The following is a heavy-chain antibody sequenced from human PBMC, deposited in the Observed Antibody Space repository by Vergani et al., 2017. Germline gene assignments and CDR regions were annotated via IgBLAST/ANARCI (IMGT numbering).Heavy chain of an antibody. CDR1: GFTFSSYG. CDR2: IWYDGSNK. CDR3: AKGPTGYFQH. J-gene: IGHJ1*01. Sequence: QVQLVESGGGVVQPGRSLRLSCAASGFTFSSYGMHWVRQAPGKGLEWVAVIWYDGSNKDYADSVKGRFTISRDNSKNTLYLQMNSLRAEDTAVYYCAKGPTGYFQHWGQGTLVTVSS. V-gene: IGHV3-33*06.